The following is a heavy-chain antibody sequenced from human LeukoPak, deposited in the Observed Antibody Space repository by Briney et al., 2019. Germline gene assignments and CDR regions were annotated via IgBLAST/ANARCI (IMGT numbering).Heavy chain of an antibody. V-gene: IGHV3-23*01. Sequence: GGSLRLSCAASEFTFRTYAMSWVRQAPGKGLEWVSGISGGGGNTNYADSVKGRFTISGDNSKNTLYLQMNSLRAEDTAVYYCAKAIATSGTQGIDHWGQGTLVTVSS. CDR3: AKAIATSGTQGIDH. D-gene: IGHD6-13*01. CDR2: ISGGGGNT. J-gene: IGHJ4*02. CDR1: EFTFRTYA.